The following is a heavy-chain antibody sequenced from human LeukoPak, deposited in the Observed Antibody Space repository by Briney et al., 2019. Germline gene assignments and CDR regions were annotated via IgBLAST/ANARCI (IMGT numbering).Heavy chain of an antibody. CDR2: ISGSGGST. CDR1: GFTFSSYA. J-gene: IGHJ4*02. Sequence: GGSLRLSCAASGFTFSSYAMSWVRQAPGKGLEWVSAISGSGGSTYYADSLKGRFTISRDNSKNTLYLQMNSLRAEDTAVYYCAKDRYYDFWSGYGDDFDYRGQGTLVTVSS. D-gene: IGHD3-3*01. CDR3: AKDRYYDFWSGYGDDFDY. V-gene: IGHV3-23*01.